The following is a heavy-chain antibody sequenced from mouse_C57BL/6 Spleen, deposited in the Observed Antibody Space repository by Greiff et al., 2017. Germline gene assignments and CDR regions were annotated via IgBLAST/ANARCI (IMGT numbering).Heavy chain of an antibody. D-gene: IGHD4-1*01. CDR2: ISSGSSTI. Sequence: EVMLVESGGGLVKPGGSLKLSCAASGFTFSDYGMHWVRQAPEKGLEWVAYISSGSSTIYYADTVKGRFTISRDNAKNTLFLHMTSLRSEDTAMYYCARAGTDWYFDVWGTGTTVTVSS. V-gene: IGHV5-17*01. CDR3: ARAGTDWYFDV. J-gene: IGHJ1*03. CDR1: GFTFSDYG.